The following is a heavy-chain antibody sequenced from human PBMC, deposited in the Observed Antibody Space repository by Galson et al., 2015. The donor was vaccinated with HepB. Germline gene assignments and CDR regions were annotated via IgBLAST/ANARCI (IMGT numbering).Heavy chain of an antibody. Sequence: QSGAEVKKPGESLEISCKGSGYSFTSYWIGWVRQMPGKGLKWMGIIYPGDSDTRYSPSFQGQVTISADKSIRTAYLQWSSLKASDTAMYYCARHPYYDSRMGAFDIWGQGTMVTVSS. D-gene: IGHD3-22*01. CDR1: GYSFTSYW. CDR2: IYPGDSDT. V-gene: IGHV5-51*01. CDR3: ARHPYYDSRMGAFDI. J-gene: IGHJ3*02.